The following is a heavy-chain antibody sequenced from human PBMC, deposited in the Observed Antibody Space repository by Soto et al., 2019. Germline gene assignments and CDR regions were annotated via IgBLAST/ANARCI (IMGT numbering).Heavy chain of an antibody. CDR1: GGSISSSSYY. Sequence: QLQLQESGPGLVKPSETLSLTCTVSGGSISSSSYYWGWIRQPPGKGLEWIGSIYYSGSTYYNPSLKSRVTISVDTSKNQFSLKLSSVTAADTAVYYCAREDSSSWYYLDHRGRFDPWGQGTLVTVSS. V-gene: IGHV4-39*02. D-gene: IGHD6-13*01. CDR2: IYYSGST. J-gene: IGHJ5*02. CDR3: AREDSSSWYYLDHRGRFDP.